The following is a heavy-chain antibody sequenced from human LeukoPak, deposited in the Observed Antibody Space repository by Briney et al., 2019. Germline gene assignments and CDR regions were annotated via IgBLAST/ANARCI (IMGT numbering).Heavy chain of an antibody. D-gene: IGHD1-26*01. CDR3: AKLVGATSTNDAFDI. V-gene: IGHV3-30*18. Sequence: GGSLRLSCAASGFTFSSYGMHWVRQAPGKGLEWVAVISYDGSNKYYADSVKGRFTISRDNSKNTLYLQMNGLRAEDTAVYYCAKLVGATSTNDAFDIWGQGTMVTVSS. CDR1: GFTFSSYG. J-gene: IGHJ3*02. CDR2: ISYDGSNK.